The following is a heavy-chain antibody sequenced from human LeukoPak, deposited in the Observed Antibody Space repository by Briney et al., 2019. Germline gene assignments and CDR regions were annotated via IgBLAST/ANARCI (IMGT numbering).Heavy chain of an antibody. CDR1: GFTFDDYT. Sequence: PGGSLRLSCAASGFTFDDYTMHWVRQAPGKGRGWVSLISWDGGSTYYADSVKGRFTISRDNSKNSLYLQMNSLRTEDTALYYCAKDILRTGVDAFDIWGQGTMVTASS. CDR2: ISWDGGST. CDR3: AKDILRTGVDAFDI. D-gene: IGHD2-15*01. V-gene: IGHV3-43*01. J-gene: IGHJ3*02.